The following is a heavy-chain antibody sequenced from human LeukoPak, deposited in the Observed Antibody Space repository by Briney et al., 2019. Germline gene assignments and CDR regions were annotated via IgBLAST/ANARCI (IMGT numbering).Heavy chain of an antibody. CDR2: IIPILGIA. CDR3: ATDPMATIKNYYYGMDV. CDR1: GGTFSSYA. D-gene: IGHD5-12*01. J-gene: IGHJ6*02. Sequence: ASVKVSCKASGGTFSSYAISWVRQAPGQGLEWMGRIIPILGIANYAQKFQGRVTITADKSTSTAYMELSSLRSEDTAVYYCATDPMATIKNYYYGMDVWGQGTTVTVSS. V-gene: IGHV1-69*04.